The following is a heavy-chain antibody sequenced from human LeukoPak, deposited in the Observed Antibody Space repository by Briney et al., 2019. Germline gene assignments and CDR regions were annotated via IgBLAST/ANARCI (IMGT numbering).Heavy chain of an antibody. CDR1: GYTFIDHY. CDR3: ARGSFIGMTPPGFDS. D-gene: IGHD1-14*01. V-gene: IGHV1-2*02. Sequence: ASVKVSCKASGYTFIDHYMHWVRQAPGQGLEWMGWINPNSGGTEYAQQFQGRVSMTRDTSISTAYMELSRLRSDDTAVYYCARGSFIGMTPPGFDSWGQGGLVTVS. J-gene: IGHJ4*02. CDR2: INPNSGGT.